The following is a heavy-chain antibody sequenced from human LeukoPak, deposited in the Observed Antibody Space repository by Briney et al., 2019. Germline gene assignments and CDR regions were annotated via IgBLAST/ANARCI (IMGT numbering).Heavy chain of an antibody. D-gene: IGHD1-26*01. J-gene: IGHJ4*02. V-gene: IGHV1-46*01. Sequence: ASVKVSCKASGYTFTSYYMHWVRQAPGQGLEWMGIINPSGGSTNYAQKFQGRVTITTDESTSTAYMELSSLRSEDTAVYYCASPGVGAADLYEFDYWGQGTLVTVSS. CDR2: INPSGGST. CDR3: ASPGVGAADLYEFDY. CDR1: GYTFTSYY.